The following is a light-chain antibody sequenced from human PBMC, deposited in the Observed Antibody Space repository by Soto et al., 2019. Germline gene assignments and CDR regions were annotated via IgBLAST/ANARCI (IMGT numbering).Light chain of an antibody. CDR3: QQYQNLWT. CDR1: QSISSW. V-gene: IGKV1-5*03. Sequence: DIQMTQSPSTLSASVGDRVTIACRASQSISSWLAWYQQKPGKAPKLLIYKASSLESGVPSRFSGSGSGTEFTLTISGLQSEDFALYYCQQYQNLWTFGQGTKV. J-gene: IGKJ1*01. CDR2: KAS.